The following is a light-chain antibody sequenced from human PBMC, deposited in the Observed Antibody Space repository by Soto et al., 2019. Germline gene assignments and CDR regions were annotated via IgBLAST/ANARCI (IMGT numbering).Light chain of an antibody. Sequence: EIVMTQSPATLSLSPGERATLSCRASQSVSSSYLGWYQQKPGQAPRLLIFGASSRATGIPDRFSGSGSGTDFTLTISRLEPEDFAVYYCQQYGSSPKTFGQVTKVDIK. CDR1: QSVSSSY. J-gene: IGKJ1*01. CDR2: GAS. V-gene: IGKV3-20*01. CDR3: QQYGSSPKT.